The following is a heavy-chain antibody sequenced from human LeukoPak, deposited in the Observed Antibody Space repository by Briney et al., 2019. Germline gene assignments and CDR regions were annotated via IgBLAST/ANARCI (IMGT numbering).Heavy chain of an antibody. J-gene: IGHJ3*02. CDR2: INHSGST. Sequence: PSETLSLTCAVYGGSFSGYYWSWIRQPPGKGLEWIGEINHSGSTNYNPSLKSRVTISVDTSKNQFSLKLSSVTAADTAVYYCARDYPYSSGWRTNRGSAFDIWGQGTMVTVSS. CDR1: GGSFSGYY. V-gene: IGHV4-34*01. CDR3: ARDYPYSSGWRTNRGSAFDI. D-gene: IGHD6-19*01.